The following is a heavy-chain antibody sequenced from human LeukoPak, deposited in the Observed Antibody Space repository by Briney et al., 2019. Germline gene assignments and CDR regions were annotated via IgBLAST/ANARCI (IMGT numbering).Heavy chain of an antibody. J-gene: IGHJ4*02. Sequence: PGGSLRLSCAASGFTFSDYYMSWIRQAPGKGLEWVSYISSSGSTIYYADSVKGRFTISRDNAKNSPYLQMNSLRAEDTAVYYCARTRRYYYDSSGYFDYWGQGTLVTVSS. CDR1: GFTFSDYY. CDR2: ISSSGSTI. CDR3: ARTRRYYYDSSGYFDY. V-gene: IGHV3-11*01. D-gene: IGHD3-22*01.